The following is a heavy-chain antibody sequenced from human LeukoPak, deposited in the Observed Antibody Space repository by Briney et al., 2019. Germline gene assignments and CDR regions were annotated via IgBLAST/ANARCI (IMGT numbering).Heavy chain of an antibody. Sequence: PSETLSLTCAVSGYSINSYSWIWIRQPAGKGLEWIGRIFTSGSTNYNPSLKSRVTMSVDTSKNQFSLKLTSVTAADAAVYYCARDPTRYYDTSGYPYYFDYWGQGALVTVSS. J-gene: IGHJ4*02. V-gene: IGHV4-4*07. CDR2: IFTSGST. CDR1: GYSINSYS. D-gene: IGHD3-22*01. CDR3: ARDPTRYYDTSGYPYYFDY.